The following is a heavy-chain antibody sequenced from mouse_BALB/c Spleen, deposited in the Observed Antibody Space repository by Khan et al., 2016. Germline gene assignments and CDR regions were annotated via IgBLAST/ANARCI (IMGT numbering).Heavy chain of an antibody. J-gene: IGHJ2*01. CDR1: GFSLTSYG. CDR3: ASKPYGNTYYDY. Sequence: QVQLKQSGPGLVQPSQSLSITCTVSGFSLTSYGVHWVRQSPGKGLEWLGVIGSGGSTDYNAAFISRLSISKDNSTSHVFFKMNSLQANDTAIYYCASKPYGNTYYDYGRRGTTLTVSS. D-gene: IGHD1-1*01. V-gene: IGHV2-2*02. CDR2: IGSGGST.